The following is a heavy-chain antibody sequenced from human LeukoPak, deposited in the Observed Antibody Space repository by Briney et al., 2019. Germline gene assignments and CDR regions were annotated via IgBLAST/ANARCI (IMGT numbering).Heavy chain of an antibody. Sequence: GGSLRLSCAAYGFTFSSYWMHWVRQAPGKGLVWVSRINSDGSSTSYADSVKGRFTIPRDNAKNTLYLQMNSLRAEDTAVYYCAREVTGEGYFDLWGRGTLVTVSS. D-gene: IGHD2-21*02. CDR1: GFTFSSYW. CDR3: AREVTGEGYFDL. J-gene: IGHJ2*01. CDR2: INSDGSST. V-gene: IGHV3-74*01.